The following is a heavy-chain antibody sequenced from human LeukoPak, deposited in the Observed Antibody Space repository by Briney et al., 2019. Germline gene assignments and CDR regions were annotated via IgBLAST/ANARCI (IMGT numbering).Heavy chain of an antibody. CDR3: AKNRIPTAITPDS. J-gene: IGHJ5*01. Sequence: GGSLRLSCAASGFTFSGYGVHWVRQAPGKGLEWLAVISYDGRNTYYTDSVKGRFTISRDNSKNTVFLQMNSLRAEDTAVYHCAKNRIPTAITPDSWGQGTLVTVSS. V-gene: IGHV3-30*18. CDR1: GFTFSGYG. CDR2: ISYDGRNT. D-gene: IGHD2-2*02.